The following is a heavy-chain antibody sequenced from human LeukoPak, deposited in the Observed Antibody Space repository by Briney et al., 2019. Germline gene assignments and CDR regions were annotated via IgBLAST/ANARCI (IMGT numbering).Heavy chain of an antibody. V-gene: IGHV2-5*01. CDR3: ALGNTYYYGSGSTFDY. D-gene: IGHD3-10*01. CDR1: GFSLSTSGVG. Sequence: SGPTLVKPTQTLTLTCTFSGFSLSTSGVGVGWIRQPPGKALEWLALIYWNDDKRYSPSLKSRLTITKDTSKNQVVLTMTNMDPVDTATYYCALGNTYYYGSGSTFDYWGQGTLVTVSS. CDR2: IYWNDDK. J-gene: IGHJ4*02.